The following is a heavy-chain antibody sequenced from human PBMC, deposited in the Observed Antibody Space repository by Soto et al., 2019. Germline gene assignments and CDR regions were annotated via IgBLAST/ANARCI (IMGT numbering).Heavy chain of an antibody. CDR2: IYYSGST. J-gene: IGHJ4*02. Sequence: SETLSLTCTVSGGSISSSSYYWGWIRQPPGKGLEWIGSIYYSGSTYYNPPLKSRVTISVDTSKNQFSLKLSSVTAADTAVYYCASVSGDWLVDYWGQGTLVTVSS. V-gene: IGHV4-39*01. CDR3: ASVSGDWLVDY. CDR1: GGSISSSSYY. D-gene: IGHD2-21*02.